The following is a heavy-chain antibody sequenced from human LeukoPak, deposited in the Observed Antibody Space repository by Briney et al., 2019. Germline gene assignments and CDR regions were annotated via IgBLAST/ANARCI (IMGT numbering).Heavy chain of an antibody. CDR2: INPNSGGT. CDR1: GYTFTGYY. D-gene: IGHD2-15*01. J-gene: IGHJ4*02. CDR3: ARDYCSGGSCYSYYFDY. V-gene: IGHV1-2*06. Sequence: GAPVKVSCKASGYTFTGYYMHWVRQAPGQGLEWMGRINPNSGGTNYAQKFQGRVTMTRDTSISTAYMELSRLRSDDTAVYYCARDYCSGGSCYSYYFDYWGQGTLVTVSS.